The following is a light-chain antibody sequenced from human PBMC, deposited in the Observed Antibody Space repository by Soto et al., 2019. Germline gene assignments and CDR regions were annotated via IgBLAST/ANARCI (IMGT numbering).Light chain of an antibody. CDR2: EVS. J-gene: IGLJ3*02. Sequence: QSALTQPRSVSGSPGQSVTISCTGTSSDVGGYNYVPWYQQHPGKAPKLMIYEVSNRPSGVSDRFSGSRSGNTASLTISGLQAEDESDYYCISYTSSSTWVFGGGTKLTVL. CDR1: SSDVGGYNY. V-gene: IGLV2-14*01. CDR3: ISYTSSSTWV.